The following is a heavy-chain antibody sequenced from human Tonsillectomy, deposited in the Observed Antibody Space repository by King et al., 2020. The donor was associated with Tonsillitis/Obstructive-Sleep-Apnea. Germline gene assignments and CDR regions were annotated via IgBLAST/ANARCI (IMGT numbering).Heavy chain of an antibody. D-gene: IGHD1-26*01. J-gene: IGHJ4*02. CDR1: GFTFSNAW. CDR3: TTDGKIVGAKGFGY. CDR2: IKSKTDGGTT. Sequence: VQLVESGGGLVKPGGSLRLSCAASGFTFSNAWMNWVRQAPGKGLEWVGRIKSKTDGGTTDYAAAVKGKFTISRDESKNTLYMQMNSLKTEDTALYYCTTDGKIVGAKGFGYWGQGTLVTVSS. V-gene: IGHV3-15*07.